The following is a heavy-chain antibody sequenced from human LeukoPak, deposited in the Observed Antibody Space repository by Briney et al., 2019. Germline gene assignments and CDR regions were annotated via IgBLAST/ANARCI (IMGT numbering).Heavy chain of an antibody. J-gene: IGHJ4*02. V-gene: IGHV1-69*13. CDR3: ARDDRGGSSDY. Sequence: SVKVSCKASRGTVSSYVISWVRQAPGHGLEWMGGIIPIFGTANYAQKFQGRVTITADESTSTAYMELSSLRSEDTAVYYCARDDRGGSSDYWGQGTLVTVSS. CDR2: IIPIFGTA. CDR1: RGTVSSYV. D-gene: IGHD2-15*01.